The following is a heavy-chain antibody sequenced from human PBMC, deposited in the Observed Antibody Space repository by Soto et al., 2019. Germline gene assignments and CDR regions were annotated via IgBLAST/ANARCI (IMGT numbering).Heavy chain of an antibody. CDR1: GFTFSSYA. CDR3: AKTNSIAAAAPHYYYYYGMDV. V-gene: IGHV3-23*01. J-gene: IGHJ6*02. D-gene: IGHD6-13*01. CDR2: ISGSGGST. Sequence: GGSLRLSCAASGFTFSSYAMSWVRQAPGKGLEWVSAISGSGGSTYYADSVKGRFTISRDNSKNTLYLQMNSLRAEDTAVYYCAKTNSIAAAAPHYYYYYGMDVWGQGTTVTVSS.